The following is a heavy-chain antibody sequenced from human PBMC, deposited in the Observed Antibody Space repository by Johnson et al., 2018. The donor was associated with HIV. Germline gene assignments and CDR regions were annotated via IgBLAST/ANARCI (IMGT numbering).Heavy chain of an antibody. J-gene: IGHJ3*02. V-gene: IGHV3-30*02. CDR3: AKDQWMFDI. CDR2: IRYDGSNK. D-gene: IGHD3-10*02. Sequence: QVQLMESGGGVVQPGGSLRLSCAASGLTFSNYGFHWVRQAPGKGLDWVAFIRYDGSNKYYADSVKGRFTISRDNSKNTLYLQMNSLGAEDTALYYCAKDQWMFDIWGQGTMVTVSS. CDR1: GLTFSNYG.